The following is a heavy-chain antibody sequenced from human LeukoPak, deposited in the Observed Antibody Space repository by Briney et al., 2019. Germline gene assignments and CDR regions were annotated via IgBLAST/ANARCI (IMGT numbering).Heavy chain of an antibody. CDR2: INPSGGST. V-gene: IGHV1-46*01. D-gene: IGHD3-22*01. CDR1: GYTFTSYY. J-gene: IGHJ4*02. Sequence: VASVKVSCKASGYTFTSYYMHWVRQAPGQGLEWMRIINPSGGSTSYAQKFQGRVTMTRDTSTSTVYMELSSLRSEDTAVYYCARAQRSGYEDHWGQGTLVTVSS. CDR3: ARAQRSGYEDH.